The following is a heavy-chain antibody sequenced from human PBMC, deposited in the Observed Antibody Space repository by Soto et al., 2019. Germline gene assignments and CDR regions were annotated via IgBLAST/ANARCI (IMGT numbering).Heavy chain of an antibody. CDR2: IYYSGST. V-gene: IGHV4-30-4*01. J-gene: IGHJ4*02. Sequence: SETLSLTCTVSGGSISSGDYYWSWIRQPPGKGLEWIGYIYYSGSTYYNPSLKSRVTISVDTSKNQFSLKLSSVTAADTAVYYCARVKEVRFLEWLLFFDYWGQGTLVTVSS. D-gene: IGHD3-3*01. CDR3: ARVKEVRFLEWLLFFDY. CDR1: GGSISSGDYY.